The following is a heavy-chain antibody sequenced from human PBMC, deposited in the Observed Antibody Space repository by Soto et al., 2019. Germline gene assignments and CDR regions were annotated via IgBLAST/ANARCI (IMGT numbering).Heavy chain of an antibody. J-gene: IGHJ6*03. D-gene: IGHD3-3*01. V-gene: IGHV3-33*01. CDR1: GFTFSSYG. CDR3: AREGYDFWSGYSNYYYYYMDV. CDR2: IWYDGSNK. Sequence: GGSLRLSCAASGFTFSSYGMHWVRQAPGKGLEWVAVIWYDGSNKYYADSVKGRFTISRDNSKNTLYLQMNSLRAEDTAVYYCAREGYDFWSGYSNYYYYYMDVWGKGTTVTVSS.